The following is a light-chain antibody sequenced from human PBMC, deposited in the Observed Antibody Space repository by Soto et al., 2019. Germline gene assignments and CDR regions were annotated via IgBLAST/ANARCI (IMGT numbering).Light chain of an antibody. J-gene: IGLJ1*01. Sequence: QSALTQPASVSGSPGQWITISCTGTSSDVGDYNYVSWYQQYPGKAPKLLIYEVSNRPSGVSNRFSGSKSGNTASLTISGLQAEDEADYYCNSYATGNTRVFGTGTKVTVL. CDR3: NSYATGNTRV. CDR2: EVS. V-gene: IGLV2-14*01. CDR1: SSDVGDYNY.